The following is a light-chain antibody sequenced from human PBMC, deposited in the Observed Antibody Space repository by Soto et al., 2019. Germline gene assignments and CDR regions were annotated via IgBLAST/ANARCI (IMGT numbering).Light chain of an antibody. CDR2: GTS. V-gene: IGKV3-15*01. Sequence: EIVMTQSPATLSVSAGEGATLSCRASQSLSTNLAWYQQKPGQGPSLLIYGTSTRAGGVPARFSGGGSGTEFTLTITSLQSEDFATYYCQQFNNYPLLTFGGGTKVDI. CDR1: QSLSTN. CDR3: QQFNNYPLLT. J-gene: IGKJ4*01.